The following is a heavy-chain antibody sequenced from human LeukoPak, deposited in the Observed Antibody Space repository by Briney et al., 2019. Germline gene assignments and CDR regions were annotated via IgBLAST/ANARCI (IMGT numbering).Heavy chain of an antibody. V-gene: IGHV4-38-2*01. J-gene: IGHJ4*02. CDR1: GYSISSGYY. CDR2: IYHSGST. Sequence: PSETLSLTCAVSGYSISSGYYWGWIRQPPGKGLGWIGSIYHSGSTYYNPSLKSRVTISVDTSKNQFSLKLSSVTAADTAVYYCASVWSRDYFDYWGQGTLVTVSS. CDR3: ASVWSRDYFDY. D-gene: IGHD3-10*01.